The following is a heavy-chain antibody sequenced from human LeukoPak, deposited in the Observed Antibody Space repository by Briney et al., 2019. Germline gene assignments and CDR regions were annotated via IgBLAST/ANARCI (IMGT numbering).Heavy chain of an antibody. V-gene: IGHV3-30-3*01. Sequence: PGGSLRLSRAASGFTFSSYAMHWVRQAPGKGLEWVAVISYDGSNKYYADSVKGRFTISRDNSKNTLYLQMNSLRAEDTAVYYCARVALNYYGSGSYVSYWGQGTLVTVSS. J-gene: IGHJ4*02. CDR3: ARVALNYYGSGSYVSY. CDR1: GFTFSSYA. CDR2: ISYDGSNK. D-gene: IGHD3-10*01.